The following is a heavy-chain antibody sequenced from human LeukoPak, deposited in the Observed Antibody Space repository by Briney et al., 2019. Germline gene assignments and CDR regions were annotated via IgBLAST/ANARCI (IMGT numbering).Heavy chain of an antibody. D-gene: IGHD3-22*01. Sequence: GGSLRLSCAASGVTFSSYGRHWVRQAPSKGLEWVAVIWYDGSNKYYADSERGRFTISRDNSKTTLYLKMNSLRAEDTAVYYCAKDYPYDSSGYGFDYWGQGTLVTVSS. CDR1: GVTFSSYG. V-gene: IGHV3-33*06. CDR3: AKDYPYDSSGYGFDY. CDR2: IWYDGSNK. J-gene: IGHJ4*02.